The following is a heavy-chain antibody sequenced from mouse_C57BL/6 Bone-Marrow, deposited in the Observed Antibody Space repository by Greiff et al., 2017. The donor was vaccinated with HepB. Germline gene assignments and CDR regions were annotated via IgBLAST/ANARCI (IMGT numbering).Heavy chain of an antibody. V-gene: IGHV3-5*01. D-gene: IGHD1-1*01. J-gene: IGHJ1*03. CDR1: GISITTGDYR. Sequence: EVQLVESGPGLVKPSQTVFLTCTVTGISITTGDYRWSWIRQFPGNKLEWIGYIYYSGTNTYNPSLTSRTTITRDTPKNQFFLEMNSLTAEDTATCYCARLRGGYFDVWGTGTTVTVSS. CDR2: IYYSGTN. CDR3: ARLRGGYFDV.